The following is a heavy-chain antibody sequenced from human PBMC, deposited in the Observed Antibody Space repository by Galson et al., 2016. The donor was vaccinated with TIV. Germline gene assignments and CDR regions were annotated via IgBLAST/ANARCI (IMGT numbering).Heavy chain of an antibody. CDR1: GFTFSNYA. CDR2: ISGSGDST. V-gene: IGHV3-23*01. CDR3: AKGEYCSGGSCHYYFDY. Sequence: SLRLSCAASGFTFSNYAMSWVRQAPGKGLEWISAISGSGDSTYHADSVKGRFTISRDNSKNTLYLQMNSLRAEDTAEYYCAKGEYCSGGSCHYYFDYWGRGTLVTVSS. D-gene: IGHD2-15*01. J-gene: IGHJ4*02.